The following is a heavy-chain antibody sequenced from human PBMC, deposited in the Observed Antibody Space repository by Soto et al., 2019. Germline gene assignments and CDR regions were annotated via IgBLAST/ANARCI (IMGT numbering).Heavy chain of an antibody. J-gene: IGHJ4*02. Sequence: QLVLVQSGAEVKKPGSSVTVSCKASGGTFNNYAVTWVRQAPGQGLEWIGGIIPVIGSANYAQKFQGRVTISADESTSTAYMDLNSLRSEDTAVYYCASSYGTRWYGDYCGQGTLVTASS. CDR1: GGTFNNYA. CDR3: ASSYGTRWYGDY. V-gene: IGHV1-69*01. CDR2: IIPVIGSA. D-gene: IGHD6-13*01.